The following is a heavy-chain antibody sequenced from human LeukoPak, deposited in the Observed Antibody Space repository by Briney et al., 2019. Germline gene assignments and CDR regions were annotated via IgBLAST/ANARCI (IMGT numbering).Heavy chain of an antibody. CDR2: IHYDGSEK. Sequence: GGSLRLSCAPSGFSLINCDMHWVSHTPGKGLEWVAFIHYDGSEKYHADSLKGRFTISRDNSKNTLYLQMNSLRGEDTAVYYCARNRVGFYYADAFDMWGQGTMVTVSS. CDR1: GFSLINCD. D-gene: IGHD5-24*01. CDR3: ARNRVGFYYADAFDM. V-gene: IGHV3-30*02. J-gene: IGHJ3*02.